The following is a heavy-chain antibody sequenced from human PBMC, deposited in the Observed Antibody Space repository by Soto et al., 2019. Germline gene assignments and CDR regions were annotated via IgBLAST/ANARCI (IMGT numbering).Heavy chain of an antibody. D-gene: IGHD5-18*01. CDR2: ISGSGGST. J-gene: IGHJ5*02. CDR3: AKDIESYGSGWFDP. CDR1: GFTFSSYS. Sequence: HPXGCLRLSCAASGFTFSSYSMSWVRQAPGKGLEWVSAISGSGGSTYYADSVKGRFTISRDNSKNTLYLQMKSLRAEDTAVYYCAKDIESYGSGWFDPWGQGTLVTVSS. V-gene: IGHV3-23*01.